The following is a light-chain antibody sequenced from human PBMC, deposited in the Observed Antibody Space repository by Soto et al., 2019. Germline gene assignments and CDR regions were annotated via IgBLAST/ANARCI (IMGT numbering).Light chain of an antibody. CDR3: SSDTSSSTLVV. V-gene: IGLV2-14*01. CDR1: SSDVGGYNY. CDR2: DVS. Sequence: QSALTQPASVSGSPGQSITISCTGTSSDVGGYNYVSWYQQHPGKAPKLIIYDVSNRPSGVSNRFSGSKSGNTASLTISGLQAEDEADYHCSSDTSSSTLVVFGGGTKLTVL. J-gene: IGLJ2*01.